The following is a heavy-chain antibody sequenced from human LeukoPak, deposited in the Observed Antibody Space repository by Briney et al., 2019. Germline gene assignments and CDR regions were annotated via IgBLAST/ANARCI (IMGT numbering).Heavy chain of an antibody. CDR2: TWYDGSNK. D-gene: IGHD6-13*01. Sequence: GRSLRLSCAASGFTFSNYGMHWVRQGPGKGLEWVAATWYDGSNKYYADSVKGRFTISRDNSKNTLYLQMNSLRAEDTAVYYCARDRSSSLDFWGQGTLVTVSS. J-gene: IGHJ4*02. CDR3: ARDRSSSLDF. V-gene: IGHV3-33*01. CDR1: GFTFSNYG.